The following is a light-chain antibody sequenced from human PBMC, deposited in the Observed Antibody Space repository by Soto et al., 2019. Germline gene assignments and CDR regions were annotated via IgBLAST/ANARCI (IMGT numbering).Light chain of an antibody. CDR1: QNIDIW. V-gene: IGKV1-5*01. CDR3: KQHKSYPVT. Sequence: DIQMTQSPSTLSASVGDRVTITCRASQNIDIWLSWYQQKPGKAPSLLIYDASNLKSGVQSRFSGSGSGTEFTLTISSLQPDDSGSYYCKQHKSYPVTFGGGTKVDIK. CDR2: DAS. J-gene: IGKJ4*01.